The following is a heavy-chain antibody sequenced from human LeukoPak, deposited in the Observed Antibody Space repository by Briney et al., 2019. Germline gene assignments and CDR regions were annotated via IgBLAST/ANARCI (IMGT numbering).Heavy chain of an antibody. J-gene: IGHJ6*02. Sequence: PGGSLRLSCAASGFTFSSYDMHWVRQATGKGLEWVSAIGTAGDTYYPGSVKGRFTISRENAKNSLYLQMNSLRAGDTAVYYCARDSRIYDYVWGSYRYGMDVWGQGTTVTVSS. D-gene: IGHD3-16*02. CDR2: IGTAGDT. V-gene: IGHV3-13*01. CDR3: ARDSRIYDYVWGSYRYGMDV. CDR1: GFTFSSYD.